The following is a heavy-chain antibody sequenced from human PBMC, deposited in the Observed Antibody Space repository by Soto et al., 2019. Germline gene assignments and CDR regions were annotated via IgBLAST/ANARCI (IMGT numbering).Heavy chain of an antibody. CDR1: GESISSSSYY. Sequence: SETLSLTCNVSGESISSSSYYWGWIRQPPGKGLEWIGSIYYSGRTYYNPSFKSRVTISIDTSKNQFSLKLSSVTATDTAVYYCARQRTTVVTQAYFDHWGQGALVTVSS. CDR3: ARQRTTVVTQAYFDH. J-gene: IGHJ4*02. V-gene: IGHV4-39*01. D-gene: IGHD2-21*02. CDR2: IYYSGRT.